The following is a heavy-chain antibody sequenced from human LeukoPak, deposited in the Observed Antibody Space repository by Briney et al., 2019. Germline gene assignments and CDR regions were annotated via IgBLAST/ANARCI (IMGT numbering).Heavy chain of an antibody. J-gene: IGHJ4*02. CDR3: ARATGYVWGSYRYPDY. CDR2: ISYDGSNK. V-gene: IGHV3-30*03. CDR1: GFTFSSYG. Sequence: GGSLRLSCAASGFTFSSYGMHWVRQAPGKGLEWVAVISYDGSNKYYADSVKGRFTISRDNSKNTLYLQMNSLRAEDTAVYYCARATGYVWGSYRYPDYWGQGTLVTVSS. D-gene: IGHD3-16*02.